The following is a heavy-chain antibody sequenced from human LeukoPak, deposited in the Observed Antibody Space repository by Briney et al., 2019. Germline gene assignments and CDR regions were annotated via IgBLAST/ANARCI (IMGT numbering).Heavy chain of an antibody. J-gene: IGHJ4*02. D-gene: IGHD3-9*01. CDR1: GFTFDDYA. Sequence: GGSLRLSRAASGFTFDDYATHWVRQAPGKGLEWVSGISWNSGSIGYADSVKGRFTISRDNAKNSLYLQMNSLRAEDTALYYCAKDISYDILTGYPDYWGQGTLVTVSS. CDR3: AKDISYDILTGYPDY. CDR2: ISWNSGSI. V-gene: IGHV3-9*01.